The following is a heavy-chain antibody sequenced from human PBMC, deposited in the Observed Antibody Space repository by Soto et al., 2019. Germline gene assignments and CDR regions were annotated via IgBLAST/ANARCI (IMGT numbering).Heavy chain of an antibody. J-gene: IGHJ4*02. CDR2: IYYSGST. CDR1: GGSISSSSYY. D-gene: IGHD4-17*01. CDR3: ARWDYGEYFDY. V-gene: IGHV4-39*01. Sequence: SETLSLTCTVSGGSISSSSYYWGWIRQPPGKVLEWIVSIYYSGSTYYNPSLKSRVAISLDTSNNQFSLKLISVTAADTAVYYCARWDYGEYFDYWGQGTLVTVSS.